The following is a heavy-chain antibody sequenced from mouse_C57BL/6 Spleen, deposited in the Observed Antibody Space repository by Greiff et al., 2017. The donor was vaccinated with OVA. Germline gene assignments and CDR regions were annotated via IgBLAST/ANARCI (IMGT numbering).Heavy chain of an antibody. D-gene: IGHD1-1*01. CDR1: GYTFTSYW. CDR2: IYPGSGST. Sequence: QVQLQQPGAELVKPGASVKMSCKASGYTFTSYWITWVKQRPGQGLEWIGDIYPGSGSTNYNEKFKSKAALTVDTSSSTAYMQLSSLTSEDSAVYYCARVPYYGSRSPSAMDYWGQGTSVTVSS. J-gene: IGHJ4*01. V-gene: IGHV1-55*01. CDR3: ARVPYYGSRSPSAMDY.